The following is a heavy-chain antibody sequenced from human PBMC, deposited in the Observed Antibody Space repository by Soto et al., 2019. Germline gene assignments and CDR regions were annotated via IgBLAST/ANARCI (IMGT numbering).Heavy chain of an antibody. CDR1: GFAFSGSA. D-gene: IGHD3-16*01. V-gene: IGHV3-73*02. J-gene: IGHJ5*02. CDR3: TRDLFSYDYSGILWFDP. Sequence: EVQLVESGGGLVQPGGSLKLSCAASGFAFSGSAMYWVRQASGKGPEWVGRNRSKGHNYATEYAASVKGRFTISRDDSKNTAYLQMNSLQTEDTAVYYCTRDLFSYDYSGILWFDPWGQGTLVTVSS. CDR2: NRSKGHNYAT.